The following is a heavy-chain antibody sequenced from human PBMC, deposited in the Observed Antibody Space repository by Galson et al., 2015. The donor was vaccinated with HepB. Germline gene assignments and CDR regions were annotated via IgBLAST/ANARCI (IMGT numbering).Heavy chain of an antibody. V-gene: IGHV3-23*01. CDR3: AKDGRGCGGDCYFYPDAFDI. Sequence: SLRLSCAASGFTFSSYAMSWVRQAPGKGLEWVSAISGSGGSTYYADSVKGRFTISRDNSKNTLYLQMNSLRAEDTAVYYCAKDGRGCGGDCYFYPDAFDIWGQGTMVTVSS. J-gene: IGHJ3*02. CDR1: GFTFSSYA. CDR2: ISGSGGST. D-gene: IGHD2-21*02.